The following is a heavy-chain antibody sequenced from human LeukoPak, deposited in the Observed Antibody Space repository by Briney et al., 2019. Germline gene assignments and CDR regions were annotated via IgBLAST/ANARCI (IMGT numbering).Heavy chain of an antibody. J-gene: IGHJ4*02. Sequence: SQTLSLTCALSGDSLSSNSAAWGSVRQSPSSGIEWLGRTYYRSKWYYGYAVSVKSRITINPDTSKNQFSLQLNSVTPEDTAIYYCTRTIAGYIDYWGQGTLVTVS. CDR3: TRTIAGYIDY. CDR2: TYYRSKWYY. CDR1: GDSLSSNSAA. V-gene: IGHV6-1*01. D-gene: IGHD2-2*02.